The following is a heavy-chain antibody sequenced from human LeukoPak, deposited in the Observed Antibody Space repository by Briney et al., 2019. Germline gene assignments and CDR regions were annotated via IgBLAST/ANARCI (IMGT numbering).Heavy chain of an antibody. CDR2: IYYSGGT. CDR3: ARVRCSSTSCLYYYGMDV. Sequence: SETLSLTCTVSGGSISSYYWSWIRQPPGKGLEWIGYIYYSGGTNYNPSLKSRVTISVDTSKNQFSLKLSSVTAADTAVYYCARVRCSSTSCLYYYGMDVWGQGTTVTVSS. J-gene: IGHJ6*02. CDR1: GGSISSYY. D-gene: IGHD2-2*01. V-gene: IGHV4-59*01.